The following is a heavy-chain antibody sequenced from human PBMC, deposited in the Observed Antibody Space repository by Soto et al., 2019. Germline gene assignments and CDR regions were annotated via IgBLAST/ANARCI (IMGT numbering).Heavy chain of an antibody. Sequence: ASVKVSCKASGYTVTSCGISWVRQGTGQGLEWMGSISAYNGNTNHAQKLQGRVTMTPNPSTSTAYMELRSLRSDDTAVYYCARDVGYGDFDYWGQGTLVTVSS. D-gene: IGHD4-17*01. J-gene: IGHJ4*02. CDR1: GYTVTSCG. V-gene: IGHV1-18*01. CDR2: ISAYNGNT. CDR3: ARDVGYGDFDY.